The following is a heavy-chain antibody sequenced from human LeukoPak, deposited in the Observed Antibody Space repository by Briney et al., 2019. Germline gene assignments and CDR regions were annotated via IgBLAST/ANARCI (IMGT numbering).Heavy chain of an antibody. CDR2: IRHDGSYQ. Sequence: GGSLRLSCAASGSTFSSYGMHWVRQTPGKGLEWVAFIRHDGSYQQYADSVKGRFTVSRDNSKDTVYLQMNSLRTEDTAVYYCAKNRDSSDYPRDFDYWGQGTLVTVSS. CDR1: GSTFSSYG. CDR3: AKNRDSSDYPRDFDY. V-gene: IGHV3-30*02. J-gene: IGHJ4*02. D-gene: IGHD6-19*01.